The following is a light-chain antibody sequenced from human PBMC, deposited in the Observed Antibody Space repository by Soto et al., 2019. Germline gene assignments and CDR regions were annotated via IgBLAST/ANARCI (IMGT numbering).Light chain of an antibody. Sequence: TQSPSTLYGSVGDRVTLTCRSSQTSSSHLAWYQQKPVQAPRPFIFGASTRATGIPARFSGSGSGTEFNLTISTLQSEDFEVYYCQQYNNWPQITFGQGTRLEIK. CDR1: QTSSSH. V-gene: IGKV3-15*01. CDR2: GAS. CDR3: QQYNNWPQIT. J-gene: IGKJ5*01.